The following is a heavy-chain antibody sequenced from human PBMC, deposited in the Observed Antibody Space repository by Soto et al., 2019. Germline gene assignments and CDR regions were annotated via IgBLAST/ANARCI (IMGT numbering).Heavy chain of an antibody. D-gene: IGHD3-3*01. V-gene: IGHV2-5*02. J-gene: IGHJ5*02. CDR1: GFSLSTSGAA. CDR2: IYWDGDK. Sequence: GSGPTLEKPTQTLTLSCTFSGFSLSTSGAAVGWVRQPPGRALEWLALIYWDGDKRYNASLGNRLTITKDTSMNQVVLTLTNVDPADTATYYCAHRATMTIFGLIIDNGIWFDPWGQGTRVTVSS. CDR3: AHRATMTIFGLIIDNGIWFDP.